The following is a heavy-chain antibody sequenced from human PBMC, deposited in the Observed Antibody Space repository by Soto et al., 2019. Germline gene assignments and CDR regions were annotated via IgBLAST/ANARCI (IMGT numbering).Heavy chain of an antibody. CDR2: IKSKTDGGTT. Sequence: EVQLVESGGGLVKPGGSLRLSCAASGFTFSNAWMSWVHQAPGKGLEWVGRIKSKTDGGTTDYAAPVKGRFTISRDDSKNTLYLQMNSLKTEDTAVYYCTATTVTTPSDYYYGMDVWGQGTTVTVSS. J-gene: IGHJ6*02. V-gene: IGHV3-15*01. CDR3: TATTVTTPSDYYYGMDV. CDR1: GFTFSNAW. D-gene: IGHD4-17*01.